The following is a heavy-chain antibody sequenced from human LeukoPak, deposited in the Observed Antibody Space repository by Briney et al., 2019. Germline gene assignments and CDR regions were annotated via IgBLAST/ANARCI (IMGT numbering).Heavy chain of an antibody. Sequence: SETLSLTCTVSGGSISSYYWSWIRQPPGKGLEWIGYIYYSGSTNYNPSLKSRVTISVDTSKNQFSLKLSSVTAADTAVYYCARQRIWGNVASSGWFDYWGQGTLVTVSS. CDR1: GGSISSYY. D-gene: IGHD6-19*01. CDR2: IYYSGST. V-gene: IGHV4-59*08. J-gene: IGHJ4*02. CDR3: ARQRIWGNVASSGWFDY.